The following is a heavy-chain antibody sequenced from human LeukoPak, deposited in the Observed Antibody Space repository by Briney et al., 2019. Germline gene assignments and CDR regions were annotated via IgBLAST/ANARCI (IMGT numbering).Heavy chain of an antibody. CDR1: GYSFTSYW. Sequence: GESLKISCKGSGYSFTSYWIGWVRQMPGKGLEWMGIIYPGDSDTRYSPSFQGQVTISADKSISTAYLQWNSLRAEDTAVYYCARGRVAADEWTMIFDYWGQGTLVTVSS. CDR2: IYPGDSDT. J-gene: IGHJ4*02. V-gene: IGHV5-51*01. CDR3: ARGRVAADEWTMIFDY. D-gene: IGHD6-13*01.